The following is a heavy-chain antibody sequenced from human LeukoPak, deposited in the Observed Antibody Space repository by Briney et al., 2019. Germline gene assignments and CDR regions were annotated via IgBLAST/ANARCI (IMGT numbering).Heavy chain of an antibody. Sequence: SVKVSCKASGGAFSSYAISWVRQAPGQGLEWMGGIIPIFGTANYAQKFQGRVTITADESTSTAYMELSSLRSEDTAVYYCARGWELLPHGFQHWGQGTLVTVSS. CDR3: ARGWELLPHGFQH. CDR1: GGAFSSYA. CDR2: IIPIFGTA. V-gene: IGHV1-69*13. J-gene: IGHJ1*01. D-gene: IGHD1-26*01.